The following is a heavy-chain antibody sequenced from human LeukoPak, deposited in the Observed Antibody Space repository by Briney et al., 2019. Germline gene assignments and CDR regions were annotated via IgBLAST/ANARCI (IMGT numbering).Heavy chain of an antibody. V-gene: IGHV3-74*01. Sequence: PGGSLRLSCAASGFTFSSYWMHWVRQAPGKGLVWVSRINSDGSSTSYADSVKGRFTISRANAKNTLYLQMNSLRAEDTAVYYCARGFGLGYFDYWGQGTLVTVSS. D-gene: IGHD3/OR15-3a*01. CDR2: INSDGSST. CDR1: GFTFSSYW. J-gene: IGHJ4*02. CDR3: ARGFGLGYFDY.